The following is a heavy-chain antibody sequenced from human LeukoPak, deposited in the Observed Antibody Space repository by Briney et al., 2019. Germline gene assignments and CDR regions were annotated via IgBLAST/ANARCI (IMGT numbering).Heavy chain of an antibody. V-gene: IGHV1-8*02. Sequence: GASVKVSCKASGYIFTGYYMHWVRQAPGQGLEWMGWINPNSGNTGYAQKFQGRVTMTRNTSISTAYMELSSLRSEDTAVYYCARVTQLWFGEYPNWFDPWGQGTLVTVSS. D-gene: IGHD3-10*01. J-gene: IGHJ5*02. CDR1: GYIFTGYY. CDR2: INPNSGNT. CDR3: ARVTQLWFGEYPNWFDP.